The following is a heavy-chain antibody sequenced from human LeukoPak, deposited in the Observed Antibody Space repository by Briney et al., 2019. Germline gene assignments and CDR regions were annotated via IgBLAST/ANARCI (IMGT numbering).Heavy chain of an antibody. CDR2: INPNNGGT. CDR3: APTNHQTLYFDY. V-gene: IGHV1-2*02. J-gene: IGHJ4*02. D-gene: IGHD1-14*01. CDR1: GYTFTNYY. Sequence: ASVKVSCKTSGYTFTNYYMHWVRQAPGQGLEWMGWINPNNGGTKYAQKFQGRVTMTRDTSISTAYMELSSLRSDDTAVYYCAPTNHQTLYFDYWGQGTLVTVSS.